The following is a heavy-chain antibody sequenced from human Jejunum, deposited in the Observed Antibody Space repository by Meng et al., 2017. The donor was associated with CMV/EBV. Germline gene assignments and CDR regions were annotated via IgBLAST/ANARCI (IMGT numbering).Heavy chain of an antibody. CDR3: ARDMNDYWSGYHPFDY. CDR2: VYRSGST. CDR1: ISSGYY. D-gene: IGHD3-3*01. J-gene: IGHJ4*02. Sequence: ISSGYYWGWIRQPPGKGLEWIGSVYRSGSTYYNPSLKSRVTISVDTSTNQFFLNLSSVTATDTAVYYCARDMNDYWSGYHPFDYWGQGTLVTVSS. V-gene: IGHV4-38-2*02.